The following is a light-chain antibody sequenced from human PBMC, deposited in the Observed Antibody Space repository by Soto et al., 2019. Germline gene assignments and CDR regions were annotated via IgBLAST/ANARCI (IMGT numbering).Light chain of an antibody. V-gene: IGKV3-15*01. CDR1: QSVSTK. J-gene: IGKJ1*01. CDR2: GAS. CDR3: QQSNYWPPT. Sequence: ETVMTQSPATLSVSPGERATLSCRASQSVSTKLVWYQQKPGQPLRLLISGASTRATGIPARFIGSGSGTEFTLTITRLQSEDFAVYYCQQSNYWPPTFGQGTKVEFK.